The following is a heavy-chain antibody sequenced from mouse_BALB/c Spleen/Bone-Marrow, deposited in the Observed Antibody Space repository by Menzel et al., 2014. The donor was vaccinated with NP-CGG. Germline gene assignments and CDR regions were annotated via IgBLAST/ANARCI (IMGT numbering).Heavy chain of an antibody. CDR3: ARSADWYFGV. J-gene: IGHJ1*01. V-gene: IGHV3-2*02. CDR2: ISYSGST. Sequence: EVKLVESGPGLVKPSQSLSLTCTVTGYSITSDYAWHWIRQFPGNRLEWMGYISYSGSTSYYPYLKSRISITRDTSKNQFFLQLNSVTNEDTATYYCARSADWYFGVWGAGTTVTVSS. CDR1: GYSITSDYA.